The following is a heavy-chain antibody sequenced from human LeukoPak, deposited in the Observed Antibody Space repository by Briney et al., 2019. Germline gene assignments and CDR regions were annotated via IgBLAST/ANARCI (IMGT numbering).Heavy chain of an antibody. D-gene: IGHD3-22*01. J-gene: IGHJ4*02. CDR1: GFTFSSYW. Sequence: PGGSLRLSCAASGFTFSSYWMHWVRQAPGKGLVWVSRINSDGSSTSYADSVKGRFTISRDNAKNTLYLQMNSLRAEDTAVYYCAKAVVVTRFDYWGQGTLVTVSS. CDR3: AKAVVVTRFDY. V-gene: IGHV3-74*01. CDR2: INSDGSST.